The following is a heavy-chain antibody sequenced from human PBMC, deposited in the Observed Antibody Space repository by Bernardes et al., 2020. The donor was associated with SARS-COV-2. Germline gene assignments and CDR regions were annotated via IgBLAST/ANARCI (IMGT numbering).Heavy chain of an antibody. J-gene: IGHJ4*02. V-gene: IGHV5-51*01. CDR1: GYSFTSYW. CDR3: ARLSPRWLPSY. D-gene: IGHD5-12*01. Sequence: GESLKISCQGSGYSFTSYWIGWVRQMPGKGLEWMGIIYPGDSDTKYSPSFQGQVTISADKSISTAYLQWSSLKASDTAMYFCARLSPRWLPSYWGQGTLVTVSS. CDR2: IYPGDSDT.